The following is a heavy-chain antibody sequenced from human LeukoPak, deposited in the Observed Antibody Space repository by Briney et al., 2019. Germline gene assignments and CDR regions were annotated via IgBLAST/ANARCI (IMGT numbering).Heavy chain of an antibody. Sequence: GGSLRLSCAASGFTFSSYGMNWIRQAPGKGLEWVSSIANSGGNTYYADSLRGRFTISRDNSKNTLYLRMNSLRDEDTAVYYCAKEGIGAAGRRFDCWGQGTPVTVSS. D-gene: IGHD6-13*01. CDR1: GFTFSSYG. J-gene: IGHJ4*02. CDR2: IANSGGNT. CDR3: AKEGIGAAGRRFDC. V-gene: IGHV3-23*01.